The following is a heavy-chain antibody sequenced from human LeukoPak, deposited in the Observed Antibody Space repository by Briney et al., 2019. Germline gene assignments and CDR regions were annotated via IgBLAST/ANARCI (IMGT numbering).Heavy chain of an antibody. V-gene: IGHV1-69*13. CDR2: IIPIFGTA. Sequence: ASVKVSCKASGGTVSSYAISWVRQAPGQGLEWMGGIIPIFGTANYAQKFQGRVTITADESTSTAYMELSSLRSEDTAVYYCASMGGSYFTPYYYYYMDVWGKGTTVTISS. J-gene: IGHJ6*03. D-gene: IGHD1-26*01. CDR1: GGTVSSYA. CDR3: ASMGGSYFTPYYYYYMDV.